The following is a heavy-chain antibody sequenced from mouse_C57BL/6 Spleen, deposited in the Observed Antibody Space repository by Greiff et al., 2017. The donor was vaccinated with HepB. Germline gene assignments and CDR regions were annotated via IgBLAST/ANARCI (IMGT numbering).Heavy chain of an antibody. D-gene: IGHD2-4*01. CDR2: ISSGSSTI. V-gene: IGHV5-17*01. CDR1: GFTFSDYG. J-gene: IGHJ2*01. Sequence: DVMLVESGGGLVKPGGSLKLSCAASGFTFSDYGMHWVRQAPEKGLEWVAYISSGSSTIYYADTVKGRFTISRDNAKNTLFLQMTSLRSEDTARYYCAKVGDYDYGLGYLDYWGQGTTLTVSS. CDR3: AKVGDYDYGLGYLDY.